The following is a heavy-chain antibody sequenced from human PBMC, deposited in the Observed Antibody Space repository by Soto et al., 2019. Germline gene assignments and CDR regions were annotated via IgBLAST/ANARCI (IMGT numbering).Heavy chain of an antibody. J-gene: IGHJ4*02. Sequence: SETLSLTCTVSGGSISSSSYYWGWIRQPPGKGLEWIGSIYYSGSTYYNPSLKSRVTISVDTSKNQFSLKLSSVTAADTAVYYCATTPEDTATYYFDYWGQGTLVTVSS. CDR3: ATTPEDTATYYFDY. D-gene: IGHD5-18*01. CDR1: GGSISSSSYY. V-gene: IGHV4-39*01. CDR2: IYYSGST.